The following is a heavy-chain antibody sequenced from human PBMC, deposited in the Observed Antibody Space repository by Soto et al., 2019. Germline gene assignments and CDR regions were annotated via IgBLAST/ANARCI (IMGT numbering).Heavy chain of an antibody. D-gene: IGHD6-19*01. V-gene: IGHV3-11*06. J-gene: IGHJ5*02. CDR1: GFTFSDYY. Sequence: QVQLVESGGGLVKPGGSLRLSCAASGFTFSDYYMSWIRQAPGKGLEWVSYISSSSSYTNYADSVKGRFTISRDNAKNSLYLQMNSLRAEDTAVYYCVREFIAVAGNDFARWFDPWGQGTLVTVSS. CDR3: VREFIAVAGNDFARWFDP. CDR2: ISSSSSYT.